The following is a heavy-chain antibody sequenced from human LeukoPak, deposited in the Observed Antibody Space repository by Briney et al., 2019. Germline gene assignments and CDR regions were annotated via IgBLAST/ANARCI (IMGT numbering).Heavy chain of an antibody. CDR2: IYTSGST. J-gene: IGHJ4*02. D-gene: IGHD1-26*01. CDR1: GGSISSYY. CDR3: ARGGPYDSGSFYFDF. Sequence: SETLSLTCSVSGGSISSYYWSWIRQPAGKGLEWIGRIYTSGSTNYNPSLKSRVTMSVDTSKNQFSLKLSSVTAADTAVYYCARGGPYDSGSFYFDFWGQGPLVTVSS. V-gene: IGHV4-4*07.